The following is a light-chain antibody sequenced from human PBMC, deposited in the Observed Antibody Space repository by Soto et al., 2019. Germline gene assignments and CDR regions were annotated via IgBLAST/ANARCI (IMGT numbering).Light chain of an antibody. CDR3: QQYNTWRPGVT. CDR1: QSVSSN. Sequence: EIGMTQSPATLSVSPGERATPSFRASQSVSSNLARYQQKPGQAHRLLIYGPATRATGIPARFSGGGSGTEFTLTISGRQSEDFAVYYFQQYNTWRPGVTFGPGTKVDIK. CDR2: GPA. V-gene: IGKV3-15*01. J-gene: IGKJ3*01.